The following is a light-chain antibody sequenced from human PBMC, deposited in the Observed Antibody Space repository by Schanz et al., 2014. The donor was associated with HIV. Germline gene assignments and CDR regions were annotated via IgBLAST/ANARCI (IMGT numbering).Light chain of an antibody. V-gene: IGLV2-14*03. CDR1: SGDVGSYNY. CDR2: DVS. CDR3: CSYAGSSTSVV. Sequence: QSALTQPASVSGSPGQSISISCTGTSGDVGSYNYVSWYQQHPGKAPKLMIYDVSNRPSGVSSRFSGSKSGNTASLTISGLQAEDEADYYCCSYAGSSTSVVFGGGTKVTVL. J-gene: IGLJ2*01.